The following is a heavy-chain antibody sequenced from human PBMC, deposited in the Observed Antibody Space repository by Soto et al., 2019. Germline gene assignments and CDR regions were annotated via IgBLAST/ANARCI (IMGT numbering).Heavy chain of an antibody. Sequence: QVQLQESGPGLVKPSQTLSLTCTISGGSISSGGYYWSWIRQHPGKGLEWIGYIYYSGSTYYNPSLKSRVTISVDTSKNQFSLKLSSVTAADTAVYYCARDKGGATILHFDLWGRGTLVTVSS. V-gene: IGHV4-31*03. J-gene: IGHJ2*01. CDR2: IYYSGST. D-gene: IGHD1-26*01. CDR3: ARDKGGATILHFDL. CDR1: GGSISSGGYY.